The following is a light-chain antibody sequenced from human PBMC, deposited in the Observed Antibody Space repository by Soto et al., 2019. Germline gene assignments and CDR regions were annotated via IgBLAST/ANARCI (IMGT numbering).Light chain of an antibody. CDR3: SSYTSTNSWV. V-gene: IGLV2-14*01. CDR1: SRDVGGYNY. Sequence: SVLTQSASVSGSPGQSITISCTGTSRDVGGYNYVSWYQQHPGKAPKLIIYDVSNRPSGVSTRFSGSKSGNTASLTISGLQAEDEADYSCSSYTSTNSWVFGGGTQLTVL. CDR2: DVS. J-gene: IGLJ3*02.